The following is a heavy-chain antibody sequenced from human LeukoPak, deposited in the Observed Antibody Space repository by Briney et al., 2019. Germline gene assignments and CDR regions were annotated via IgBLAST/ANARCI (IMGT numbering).Heavy chain of an antibody. CDR1: GYSISSGYY. CDR2: IYHSGST. Sequence: SETLSLTCTVSGYSISSGYYGGWIRQPPGKGLEWIGIIYHSGSTYYNPSLKSRVTISVDTSKNQFSLKLSSVTAADTAVYYCARGTLLGSSSSLLFAYWGEGTLVTVSS. J-gene: IGHJ4*02. V-gene: IGHV4-38-2*02. CDR3: ARGTLLGSSSSLLFAY. D-gene: IGHD6-13*01.